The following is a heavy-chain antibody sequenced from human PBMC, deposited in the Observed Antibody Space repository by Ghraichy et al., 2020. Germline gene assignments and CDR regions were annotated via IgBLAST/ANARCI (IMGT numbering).Heavy chain of an antibody. Sequence: SETPSLNCTVSGGSVSSGTYYWNWIRQPPGKGLEWIGYIYYSGSTNYNPSLKSRVTISVDTSKNQFSLKLSSVTAADTAVYYCARGEGVSRFLEWSPFDYWGQGTLVTVSS. D-gene: IGHD3-3*01. CDR1: GGSVSSGTYY. J-gene: IGHJ4*02. CDR3: ARGEGVSRFLEWSPFDY. V-gene: IGHV4-61*01. CDR2: IYYSGST.